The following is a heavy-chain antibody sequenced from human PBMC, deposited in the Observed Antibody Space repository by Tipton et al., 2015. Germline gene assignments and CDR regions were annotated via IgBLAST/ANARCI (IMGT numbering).Heavy chain of an antibody. V-gene: IGHV4-38-2*01. D-gene: IGHD2-15*01. J-gene: IGHJ2*01. CDR2: IYYSGST. Sequence: TLSLTCDVSGYSISSGYYWDWIRQPPGKGLEWIGNIYYSGSTYYNPPLKSRVIISIDTSKNQFSLKLSSVTAADTAVYYCARVATLARLLLPAWYFDLWGRGTLVTVSS. CDR3: ARVATLARLLLPAWYFDL. CDR1: GYSISSGYY.